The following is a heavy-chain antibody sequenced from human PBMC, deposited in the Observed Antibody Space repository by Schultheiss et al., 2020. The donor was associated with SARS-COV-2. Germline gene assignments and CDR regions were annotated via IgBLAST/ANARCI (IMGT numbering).Heavy chain of an antibody. Sequence: GESLKISCAASGFSFSSFAMHWVRQAPGKGLEWVAVINFDGNNKHYGDSVKGRFTISRDNSKSTLYLQMNNLRGDDTAVYYCARDVVSSRPDNWFDPWGQGTLVTVSS. D-gene: IGHD5/OR15-5a*01. CDR2: INFDGNNK. CDR1: GFSFSSFA. V-gene: IGHV3-30*01. J-gene: IGHJ5*02. CDR3: ARDVVSSRPDNWFDP.